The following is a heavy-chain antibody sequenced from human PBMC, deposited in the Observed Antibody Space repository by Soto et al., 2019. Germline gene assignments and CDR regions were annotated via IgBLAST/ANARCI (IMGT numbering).Heavy chain of an antibody. CDR3: ERTGYSYEEYYFDY. V-gene: IGHV4-31*03. CDR2: IYYSGST. D-gene: IGHD5-18*01. J-gene: IGHJ4*02. CDR1: GGSISSGGYY. Sequence: ASETLSLTFTVSGGSISSGGYYWSWIRQHPGKGLEWIGYIYYSGSTYYNPSLKSRVTISVDTSKNQFSLKLSSVTAADTAVYYCERTGYSYEEYYFDYWAQGTLVTVSS.